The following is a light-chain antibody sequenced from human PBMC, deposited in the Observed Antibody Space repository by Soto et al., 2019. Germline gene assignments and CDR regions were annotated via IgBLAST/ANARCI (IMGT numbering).Light chain of an antibody. V-gene: IGLV1-40*01. J-gene: IGLJ2*01. CDR1: SSNSGAGYD. CDR2: GNS. Sequence: QPVLTQPPSVSGGPGQRVSISCTGSSSNSGAGYDVHWYQQLPGTAPKLLIYGNSNRPSGVPDRFSGSKSGTSASLAITGLQAEDEADYYCQSYDSSLSGVVFGGGTKLTVL. CDR3: QSYDSSLSGVV.